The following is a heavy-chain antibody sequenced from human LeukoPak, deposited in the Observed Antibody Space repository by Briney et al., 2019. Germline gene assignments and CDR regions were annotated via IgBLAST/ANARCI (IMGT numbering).Heavy chain of an antibody. CDR2: MSGSGGTT. CDR3: AKVQQLATIYYFDY. V-gene: IGHV3-23*01. J-gene: IGHJ4*02. D-gene: IGHD6-13*01. Sequence: GGSLRLSCAASGFTFSSYAMGWVRQAPGKGLEWVSAMSGSGGTTYYADSVKGRFAISRDNSRNTLYLQMSSLRTEDTALYYCAKVQQLATIYYFDYWGQGSLVTVSS. CDR1: GFTFSSYA.